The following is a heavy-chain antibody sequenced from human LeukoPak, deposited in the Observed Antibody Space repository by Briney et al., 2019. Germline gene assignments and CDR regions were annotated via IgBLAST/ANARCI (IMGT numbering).Heavy chain of an antibody. J-gene: IGHJ4*02. CDR1: GFTFSTYA. CDR3: ARDKRWQQMDVTDY. Sequence: PGGSLRLSCAASGFTFSTYAMSWVRQAPGKGLEWVSGISGSGGSTYYADSVKGRFTISRDNSKNTLYLQMNSLRDEDTAVSCCARDKRWQQMDVTDYWGQGSLATVSS. CDR2: ISGSGGST. D-gene: IGHD6-13*01. V-gene: IGHV3-23*01.